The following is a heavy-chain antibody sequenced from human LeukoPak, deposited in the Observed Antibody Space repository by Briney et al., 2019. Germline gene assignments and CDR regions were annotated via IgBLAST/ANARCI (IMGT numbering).Heavy chain of an antibody. CDR3: ASQSSGLFAY. Sequence: GGSLRLSCAASGFPFSTYWMSWVRQAPGKGLEWVANIKKDGSEKYYVDSVKGRFTISRDNAKNSLYLQMNSLRAEDTAAYYCASQSSGLFAYWGQGTLVTVSS. CDR2: IKKDGSEK. CDR1: GFPFSTYW. J-gene: IGHJ4*02. D-gene: IGHD3-10*01. V-gene: IGHV3-7*05.